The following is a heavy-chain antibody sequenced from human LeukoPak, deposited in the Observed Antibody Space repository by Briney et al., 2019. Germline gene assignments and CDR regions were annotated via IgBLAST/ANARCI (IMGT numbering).Heavy chain of an antibody. CDR2: IGSKASGGTI. J-gene: IGHJ4*02. CDR3: TTDPAGVTTVTSPNYYFDY. CDR1: GFSFNDAW. V-gene: IGHV3-15*04. D-gene: IGHD4-17*01. Sequence: GGSLRLSCAASGFSFNDAWMSWVRRAPGKGLEWVGRIGSKASGGTIVYAAPVQGRFTISRDDSKNTLSLQMNSLKTEDTAVYYCTTDPAGVTTVTSPNYYFDYWGQGTLVTVSS.